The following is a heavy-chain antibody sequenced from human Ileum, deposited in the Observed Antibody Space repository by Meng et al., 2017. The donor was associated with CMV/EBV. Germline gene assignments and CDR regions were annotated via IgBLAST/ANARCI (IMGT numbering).Heavy chain of an antibody. D-gene: IGHD3-3*02. CDR3: ARDMSIRWFYY. CDR1: GGSTTDY. Sequence: QLQLQESGPGLVKPSETLPLTCSVSGGSTTDYWGWIRQPPGKGLEWIGSISYSGTTYYNPSLKSRLTVSLDTSKTQFSLMLTSVTVADTAVYYCARDMSIRWFYYWGQGTLVTASS. J-gene: IGHJ4*02. CDR2: ISYSGTT. V-gene: IGHV4-39*07.